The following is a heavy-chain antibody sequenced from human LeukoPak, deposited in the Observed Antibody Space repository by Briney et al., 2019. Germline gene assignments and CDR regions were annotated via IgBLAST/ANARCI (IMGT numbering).Heavy chain of an antibody. CDR3: ARHFYGSGTYYHFDY. V-gene: IGHV1-18*01. CDR1: GYNFPSYG. CDR2: ISPYNDNT. D-gene: IGHD3-10*01. Sequence: ASVTVSCKASGYNFPSYGISWVRQAPGQGPEWMGWISPYNDNTNYAQKLQGRATLTTDTSTSTAYMELRSLRSDDTAVYYCARHFYGSGTYYHFDYWGQGTLVTVSS. J-gene: IGHJ4*02.